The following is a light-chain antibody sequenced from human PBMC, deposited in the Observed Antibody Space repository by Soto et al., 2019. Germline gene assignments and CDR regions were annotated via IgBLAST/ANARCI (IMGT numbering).Light chain of an antibody. Sequence: QSVVTQQPSLTVSPGEKVTLTCGSSTGAVTSGHYPYWIQQTPGQAPRTLIYDTGNKHFGTPPRFSGSLLGGKAALTLSGAQPEDEAYYYCLLTYVGARVFGGGTKLTVL. CDR2: DTG. CDR1: TGAVTSGHY. J-gene: IGLJ2*01. V-gene: IGLV7-46*01. CDR3: LLTYVGARV.